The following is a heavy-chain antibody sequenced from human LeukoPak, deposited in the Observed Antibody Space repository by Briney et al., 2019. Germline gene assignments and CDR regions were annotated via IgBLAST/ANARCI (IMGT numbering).Heavy chain of an antibody. CDR2: IRYDGSNK. CDR3: AKEALLLNYYDSSGCIDY. D-gene: IGHD3-22*01. V-gene: IGHV3-30*02. J-gene: IGHJ4*02. CDR1: GFTFSSYG. Sequence: GGSLRLSCAASGFTFSSYGMHWVRQAPGKGLEWMAFIRYDGSNKYYADSVKGRFTISRDNSKNTLYLQMNSLRAEDTAVYYCAKEALLLNYYDSSGCIDYWGQGTLVTVSS.